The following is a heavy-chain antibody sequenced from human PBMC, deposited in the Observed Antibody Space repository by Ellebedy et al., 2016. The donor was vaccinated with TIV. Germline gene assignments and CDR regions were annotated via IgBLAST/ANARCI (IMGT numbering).Heavy chain of an antibody. CDR3: ARSSSNYRYCSGGSCHGPFDY. J-gene: IGHJ4*02. CDR2: IYYSGST. D-gene: IGHD2-15*01. V-gene: IGHV4-59*08. CDR1: GDSISSYY. Sequence: SETLSLTCTFSGDSISSYYWSWIRQPPGKGLEWIGYIYYSGSTNYNPSLKSRVTMSVDTSKNQFSLKLSSVTAADTAVYYCARSSSNYRYCSGGSCHGPFDYWGQGTLVTVSS.